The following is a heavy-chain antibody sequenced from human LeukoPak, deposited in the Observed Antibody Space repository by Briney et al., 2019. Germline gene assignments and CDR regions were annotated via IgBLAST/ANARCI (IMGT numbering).Heavy chain of an antibody. CDR3: ARSGSSRYYYYMDV. J-gene: IGHJ6*03. V-gene: IGHV4-59*01. CDR1: GGSISSYY. Sequence: SETLSLTCTVSGGSISSYYWSWIRQPPGKELEWIGYVHYSGSTNYNPSLKSRVTISVDTSKDQFSLKVSSVTAADTAVYYCARSGSSRYYYYMDVWGKGTTVTVSS. CDR2: VHYSGST. D-gene: IGHD1-26*01.